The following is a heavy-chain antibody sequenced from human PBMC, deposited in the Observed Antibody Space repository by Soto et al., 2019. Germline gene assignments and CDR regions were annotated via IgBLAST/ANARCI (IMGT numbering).Heavy chain of an antibody. Sequence: GGSLRLSCAASGFTFSSYSMNWVRQAPGKGLEWVSSISNSSSYIYYADSVKGRFTISRDNAKNSLYLQMNSLRAEDTAVYYCARRGPPDDAFDIWGQGTMVTVSS. V-gene: IGHV3-21*01. J-gene: IGHJ3*02. CDR3: ARRGPPDDAFDI. CDR1: GFTFSSYS. D-gene: IGHD3-10*01. CDR2: ISNSSSYI.